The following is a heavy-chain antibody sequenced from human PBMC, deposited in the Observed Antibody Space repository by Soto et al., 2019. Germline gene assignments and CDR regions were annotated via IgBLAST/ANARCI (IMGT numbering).Heavy chain of an antibody. CDR2: ISGSGGST. J-gene: IGHJ4*02. V-gene: IGHV3-23*01. CDR3: AKDQLPMTTVTTSSDY. Sequence: EVQLLESGGVLVQPGGSLRLSCAASGFTFSSYAMSWVRQAPGKGLEWFSAISGSGGSTYYADSVKGRFTISRYNSKNTLYLQMNSLRAEDTAVYYCAKDQLPMTTVTTSSDYWGQGTLVTVSS. CDR1: GFTFSSYA. D-gene: IGHD4-17*01.